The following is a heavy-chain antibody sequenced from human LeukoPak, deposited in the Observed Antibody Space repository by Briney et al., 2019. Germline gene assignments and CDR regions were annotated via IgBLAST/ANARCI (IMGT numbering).Heavy chain of an antibody. CDR3: ARRPIVGSTGFYFDP. CDR1: GGSISTTTNS. CDR2: IYYGGSP. D-gene: IGHD1-26*01. J-gene: IGHJ5*02. V-gene: IGHV4-39*01. Sequence: SETLSLTCNVSGGSISTTTNSWGWAWIRQRPTKGLERIGSIYYGGSPYYTSSLKSRVTISVDTSKNQFFLRLASLTAADTAVYYCARRPIVGSTGFYFDPWGPGTLVSVSS.